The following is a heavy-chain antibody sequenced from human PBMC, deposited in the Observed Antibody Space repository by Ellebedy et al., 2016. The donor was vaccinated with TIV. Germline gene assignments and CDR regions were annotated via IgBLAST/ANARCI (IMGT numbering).Heavy chain of an antibody. CDR1: GFTFSSYW. V-gene: IGHV3-30*03. D-gene: IGHD1-26*01. CDR2: MSSDGRYK. Sequence: GGSLRLSXAASGFTFSSYWMSWVRQAPGKGLEWVASMSSDGRYKYYAGSVKGRFTISRDNSENTLYLRMDSLRGDDTAVYYCTREEGPTHFDYWGQGTLVTVSS. CDR3: TREEGPTHFDY. J-gene: IGHJ4*02.